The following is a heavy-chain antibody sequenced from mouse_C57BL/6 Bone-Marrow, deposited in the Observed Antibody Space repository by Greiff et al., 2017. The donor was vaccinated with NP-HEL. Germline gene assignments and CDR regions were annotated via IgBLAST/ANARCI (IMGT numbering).Heavy chain of an antibody. CDR2: IYPRDGST. Sequence: VQGVESDAELVKPGASVKISCKVSGYTFTDHTIHWMKQRPEQGLEWIGYIYPRDGSTKYNEKFKGKATLTADKSSSTAYMQLNSLTSEDSAVYFCASEGYYYGSSYLYYYAMDYWGQGTSVTVSS. CDR3: ASEGYYYGSSYLYYYAMDY. J-gene: IGHJ4*01. CDR1: GYTFTDHT. V-gene: IGHV1-78*01. D-gene: IGHD1-1*01.